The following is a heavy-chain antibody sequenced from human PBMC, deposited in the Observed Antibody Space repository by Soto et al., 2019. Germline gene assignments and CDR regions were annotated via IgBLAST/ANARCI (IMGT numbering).Heavy chain of an antibody. D-gene: IGHD1-26*01. J-gene: IGHJ6*01. Sequence: EVQLVESGGGLVQPGGSLRLSCAASGFTFSDHYMDWVRQAPGKGLEWVARSRNRVNSHTTEYAASVKGRFTISRDESKSALYLQMNSLTIEDTAVYYCTRGLLGGAPSYTFHGIDVWGQGTTVTVSS. CDR2: SRNRVNSHTT. CDR3: TRGLLGGAPSYTFHGIDV. V-gene: IGHV3-72*01. CDR1: GFTFSDHY.